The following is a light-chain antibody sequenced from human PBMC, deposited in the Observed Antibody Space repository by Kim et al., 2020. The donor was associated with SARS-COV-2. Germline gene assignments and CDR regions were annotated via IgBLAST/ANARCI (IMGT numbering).Light chain of an antibody. V-gene: IGKV1-12*01. CDR1: QFVSSS. Sequence: SAFRGDRVTSSFLARQFVSSSVAWYQQKPGKAPKLLLYASSSLRSGVSPRFSGSGSGTDFTLTITNVQPEDFATYYCQQTDTFPYTFGQGTKLEI. CDR3: QQTDTFPYT. J-gene: IGKJ2*01. CDR2: ASS.